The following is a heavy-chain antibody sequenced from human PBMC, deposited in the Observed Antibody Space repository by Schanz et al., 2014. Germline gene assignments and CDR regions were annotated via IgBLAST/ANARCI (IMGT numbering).Heavy chain of an antibody. J-gene: IGHJ4*02. D-gene: IGHD3-9*01. CDR1: GFTFATYA. CDR2: INGSGNAT. CDR3: AKDHAGSDILTALGN. V-gene: IGHV3-23*01. Sequence: EVKLLESGGGLVQPGGSLRLSCAASGFTFATYAMSWVRQAPGKGLEWVAAINGSGNATYYADSVKGRFTISRDNSKNTLYLQMNSLRAEDTAVYYCAKDHAGSDILTALGNWGQGTLVTGSS.